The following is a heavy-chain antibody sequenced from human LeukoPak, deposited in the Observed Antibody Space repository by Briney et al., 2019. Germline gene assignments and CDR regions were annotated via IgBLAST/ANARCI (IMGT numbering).Heavy chain of an antibody. J-gene: IGHJ4*02. V-gene: IGHV1-18*01. Sequence: ASVKVSCKASGYTFSNYGITWVRRAPGQGVEWMEWSSAYKGYTSYPQKLQGRVIITTDTSTSVAYMELRSLSSDDTAVYYCARVIQVGFWNYYFDYWGQGTLVTVSS. CDR1: GYTFSNYG. D-gene: IGHD1-7*01. CDR3: ARVIQVGFWNYYFDY. CDR2: SSAYKGYT.